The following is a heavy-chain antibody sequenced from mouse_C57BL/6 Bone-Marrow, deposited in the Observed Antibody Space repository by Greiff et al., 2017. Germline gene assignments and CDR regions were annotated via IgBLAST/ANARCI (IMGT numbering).Heavy chain of an antibody. V-gene: IGHV1-4*01. CDR2: INPSSGYT. CDR3: ARRTTVVATRYYAMDY. Sequence: QVQLQQSGAELARPGASVKMSCKASGYTFTSYTMHWVKQRPGQGLEWIGYINPSSGYTKYNQKFKDKATLTADKSSSTAYMQLCSLTSEDSAVYDCARRTTVVATRYYAMDYWGQGTSVTVSS. CDR1: GYTFTSYT. D-gene: IGHD1-1*01. J-gene: IGHJ4*01.